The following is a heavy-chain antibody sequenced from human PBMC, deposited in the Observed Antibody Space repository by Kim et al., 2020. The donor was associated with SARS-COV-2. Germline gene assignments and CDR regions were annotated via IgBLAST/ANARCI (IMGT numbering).Heavy chain of an antibody. CDR3: ARGVPKEGPLAAASNWFDP. D-gene: IGHD6-13*01. V-gene: IGHV4-34*01. Sequence: SETLSLTCAVYGGSFSGYYWSWIRQPPGKGLEWIGEINHSGSTNYNPSLKSRVTISVDTSKNQFSLKLSSVTAADTAVYDCARGVPKEGPLAAASNWFDP. CDR2: INHSGST. J-gene: IGHJ5*02. CDR1: GGSFSGYY.